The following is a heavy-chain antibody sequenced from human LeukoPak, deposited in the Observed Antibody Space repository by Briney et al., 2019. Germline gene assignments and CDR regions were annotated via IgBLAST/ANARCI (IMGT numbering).Heavy chain of an antibody. V-gene: IGHV1-46*01. Sequence: ASVKVSCKASGCTFSSYAISWVRQAPGQGLEWMGIINPSGGSTSYAQKFQGRVTMTRDMSTSTVYMELRSLRSDDTAVYYCARASLYYGEDYWGQGTLVTVSS. CDR1: GCTFSSYA. D-gene: IGHD4-17*01. CDR2: INPSGGST. CDR3: ARASLYYGEDY. J-gene: IGHJ4*02.